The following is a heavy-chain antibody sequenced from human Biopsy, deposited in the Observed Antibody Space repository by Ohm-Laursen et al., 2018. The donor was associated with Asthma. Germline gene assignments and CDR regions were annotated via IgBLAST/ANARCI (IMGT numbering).Heavy chain of an antibody. CDR3: ARQSGQDYGDSSGFDI. D-gene: IGHD3-22*01. Sequence: LSLTCAASGFVFSQCGMHWVRQGPGKGLEWVALVSSDGHNKYYEDSVKGRFTVSRDNSRNRLYLQINRLTVEDSAVYFCARQSGQDYGDSSGFDIWGQGTKVAVSS. J-gene: IGHJ3*02. CDR2: VSSDGHNK. CDR1: GFVFSQCG. V-gene: IGHV3-30*03.